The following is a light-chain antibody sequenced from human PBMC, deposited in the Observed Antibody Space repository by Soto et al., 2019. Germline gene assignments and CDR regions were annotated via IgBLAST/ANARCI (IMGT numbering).Light chain of an antibody. J-gene: IGLJ3*02. V-gene: IGLV1-40*01. CDR1: SSNIGAGFD. CDR2: GNN. CDR3: AAWDDSLDGPV. Sequence: QSVLTQPPSVSGAPGQRVTISCTGSSSNIGAGFDVHWYHQIAGTAPKLLIYGNNQRPSGVPDRFSGSTSGTSASLAISGLQSEDEADYYCAAWDDSLDGPVFGGGTQLTVL.